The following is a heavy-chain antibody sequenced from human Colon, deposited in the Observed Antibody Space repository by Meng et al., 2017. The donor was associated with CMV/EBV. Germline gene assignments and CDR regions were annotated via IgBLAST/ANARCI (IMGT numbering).Heavy chain of an antibody. J-gene: IGHJ5*02. CDR2: ISNTGGTL. CDR1: GFSFANYE. V-gene: IGHV3-48*03. Sequence: GGSLRLSCAASGFSFANYEVNWVRQAPGKGLEWLSYISNTGGTLYYADSVKGRFTISRDNAKNSLFLQMNNLRAEDSALYYCVRGASDPSGYYRLFDLWGQGTLVTVSS. D-gene: IGHD3-22*01. CDR3: VRGASDPSGYYRLFDL.